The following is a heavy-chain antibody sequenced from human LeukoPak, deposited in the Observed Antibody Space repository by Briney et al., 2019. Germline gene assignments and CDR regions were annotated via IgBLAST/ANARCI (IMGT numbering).Heavy chain of an antibody. J-gene: IGHJ4*02. CDR1: GGSISSSSYY. Sequence: SETLSLTCTVSGGSISSSSYYWGWIRQPPGKGLEWIGSFYYSGSTYYNPSLKSRVTISVDTSKNQFSLKLSSVTAADTAVYYCARGGTVWNFDYWGQGTLVTVSS. V-gene: IGHV4-39*07. CDR3: ARGGTVWNFDY. D-gene: IGHD1-1*01. CDR2: FYYSGST.